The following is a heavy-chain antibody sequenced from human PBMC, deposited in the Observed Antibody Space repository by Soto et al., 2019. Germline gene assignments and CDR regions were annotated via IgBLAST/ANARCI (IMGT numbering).Heavy chain of an antibody. J-gene: IGHJ4*02. CDR1: GFTFIGNS. V-gene: IGHV3-21*01. CDR2: ISSMNTYI. Sequence: PWGSLRLSCAASGFTFIGNSINFSGHTPLKWLEWVASISSMNTYIYYADAEKGRFTIDRDNYKISLYLQMNSLRVEDTAVYYCARGGFTMLRGVNQADFDSWGQGTLVTVSS. CDR3: ARGGFTMLRGVNQADFDS. D-gene: IGHD3-10*01.